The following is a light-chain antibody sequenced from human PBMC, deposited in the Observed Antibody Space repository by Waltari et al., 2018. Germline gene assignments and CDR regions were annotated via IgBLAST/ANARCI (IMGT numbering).Light chain of an antibody. CDR2: LDS. CDR3: HVWDANTVM. J-gene: IGLJ3*02. CDR1: NIGSRS. Sequence: SSVLTPAPSVSVAPGQTATVTCGGDNIGSRSVHWYQQKPARAPVLVVYLDSDRPSGIPERFSGSKSGNAATLTISRVEAGDEADYYCHVWDANTVMFGGGTKLTVL. V-gene: IGLV3-21*02.